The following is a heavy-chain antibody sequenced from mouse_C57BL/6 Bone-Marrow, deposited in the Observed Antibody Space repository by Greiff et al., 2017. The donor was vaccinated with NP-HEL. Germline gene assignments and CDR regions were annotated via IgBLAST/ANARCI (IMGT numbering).Heavy chain of an antibody. D-gene: IGHD1-1*01. CDR1: GFTFSDYG. J-gene: IGHJ4*01. V-gene: IGHV5-17*01. Sequence: EVKLMESGGGLVKPGGSLKLSCAASGFTFSDYGMHWVRQAPEKGLEWVAYISSGSSTIYYADTVKGPFTISRDNAKNTLFLQMTSLRSEDTAMYYCARRGTYYYGSSYGFYAMDYWGQGTSVTVSS. CDR3: ARRGTYYYGSSYGFYAMDY. CDR2: ISSGSSTI.